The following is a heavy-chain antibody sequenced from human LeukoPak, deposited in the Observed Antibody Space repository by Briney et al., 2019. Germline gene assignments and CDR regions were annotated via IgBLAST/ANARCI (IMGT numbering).Heavy chain of an antibody. CDR3: ARGDGVLATIGTGSSFFDL. CDR1: GRAFTYYY. CDR2: IHHSGSF. J-gene: IGHJ2*01. V-gene: IGHV4-34*01. Sequence: SETLSLTCSFNGRAFTYYYWTWIRQPPGKGLEWIGEIHHSGSFKYSPSLKTRVTLSLDTSNNQFFLKLKSVTAADTAVYYCARGDGVLATIGTGSSFFDLWGRGTLVTVSS. D-gene: IGHD5-24*01.